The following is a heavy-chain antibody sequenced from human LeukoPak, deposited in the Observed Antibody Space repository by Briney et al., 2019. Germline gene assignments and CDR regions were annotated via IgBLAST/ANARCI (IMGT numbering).Heavy chain of an antibody. CDR2: ISYDGSNK. J-gene: IGHJ4*02. D-gene: IGHD5-18*01. Sequence: PGGSLRLSCAASGFTFSSYGMHWVRQAPGKGLEWVAVISYDGSNKYYADSVKGRFTISRDNSKNTLYLQMNSLRAEDTAVYYCAKDRGYYYFDYWGQGTLVTVSS. CDR3: AKDRGYYYFDY. CDR1: GFTFSSYG. V-gene: IGHV3-30*18.